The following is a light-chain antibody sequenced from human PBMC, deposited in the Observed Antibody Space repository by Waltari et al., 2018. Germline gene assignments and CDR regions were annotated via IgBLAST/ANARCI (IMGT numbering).Light chain of an antibody. CDR2: DSI. CDR3: SSSAVTSVL. J-gene: IGLJ2*01. CDR1: SSDVGEDTY. V-gene: IGLV2-8*01. Sequence: HSALTQPPSASGSPGQSVTISCSGISSDVGEDTYVSWYQQRPGNAPKLIIYDSIKRTSGIPSRFSGSKSADTASLTVSGLLPEDEANYYCSSSAVTSVLFGGGTKLTV.